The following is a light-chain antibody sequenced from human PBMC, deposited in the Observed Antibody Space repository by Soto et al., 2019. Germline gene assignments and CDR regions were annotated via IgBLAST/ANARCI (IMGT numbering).Light chain of an antibody. CDR3: SSYGGSNNFVV. CDR2: DVI. J-gene: IGLJ2*01. Sequence: QSALTQPPSASGSPGQSVTISCTGTSSDVGSYNFVSWYQHHPGKAPKLMLYDVIKRPSGVPDRFSGSKSGNTASLTVSGLQAEDEADYYCSSYGGSNNFVVFGGGTKVTVL. V-gene: IGLV2-8*01. CDR1: SSDVGSYNF.